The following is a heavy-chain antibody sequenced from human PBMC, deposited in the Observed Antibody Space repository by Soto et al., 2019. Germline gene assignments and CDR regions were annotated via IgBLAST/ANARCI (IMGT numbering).Heavy chain of an antibody. CDR1: GGSISSGGYS. CDR3: AGGRIGTGRDY. Sequence: QLQLQESGSGLVKPSQTLSLTCAVSGGSISSGGYSWGWIRQPPGKGLEWIGYIYHSGSTYYNPSLKSRVTISVDRSTNQCSLKLSSVTAADTAVYYCAGGRIGTGRDYWGQGTLVTVSS. V-gene: IGHV4-30-2*01. J-gene: IGHJ4*02. D-gene: IGHD3-16*01. CDR2: IYHSGST.